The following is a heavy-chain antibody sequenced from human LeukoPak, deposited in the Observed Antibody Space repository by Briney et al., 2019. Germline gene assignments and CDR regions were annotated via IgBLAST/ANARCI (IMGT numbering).Heavy chain of an antibody. D-gene: IGHD4-17*01. CDR2: INPNSGGT. V-gene: IGHV1-2*02. J-gene: IGHJ6*03. Sequence: GASVKVSCKASGYTFTGYYMHWVRQAPGQGLEWMGWINPNSGGTNYAQKFQGRVTMTRDTSISTAYMELSRLRSDDTAVYYCARDSHYGDYDPHYYYYMDVWGKGTTVTVSS. CDR1: GYTFTGYY. CDR3: ARDSHYGDYDPHYYYYMDV.